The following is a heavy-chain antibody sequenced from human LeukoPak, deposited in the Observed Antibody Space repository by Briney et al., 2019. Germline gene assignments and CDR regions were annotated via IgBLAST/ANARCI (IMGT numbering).Heavy chain of an antibody. D-gene: IGHD6-13*01. V-gene: IGHV1-2*02. CDR1: GYTFTDSY. J-gene: IGHJ1*01. CDR3: ARPPNEVAASGTMKY. CDR2: INPNTGGT. Sequence: ASVKVSCKTSGYTFTDSYMHWVRQAPGHGLGWLGWINPNTGGTHYAQKFQGRVTMTRDTSISTAYMELSSLRSDDTAVYFCARPPNEVAASGTMKYWGQGTLVIVSS.